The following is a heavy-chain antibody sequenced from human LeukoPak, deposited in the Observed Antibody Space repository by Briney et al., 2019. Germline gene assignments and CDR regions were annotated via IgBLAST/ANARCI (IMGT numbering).Heavy chain of an antibody. V-gene: IGHV1-2*02. Sequence: ASVKVSYKASGYTFTGNFIHWVRQAPGQGLEWVGWINPNGGGTNYAQKFQGRVTMTRDTSISTAYMDLSSLTSEDTAIYYCARGHRRLRPYYFDDWGQAALVTVSS. CDR3: ARGHRRLRPYYFDD. CDR1: GYTFTGNF. D-gene: IGHD2-21*01. CDR2: INPNGGGT. J-gene: IGHJ4*02.